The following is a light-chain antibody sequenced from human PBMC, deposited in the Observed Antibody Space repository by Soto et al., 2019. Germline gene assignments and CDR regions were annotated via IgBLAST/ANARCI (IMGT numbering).Light chain of an antibody. CDR2: DAS. J-gene: IGKJ4*01. V-gene: IGKV3-11*01. CDR3: QHRDTWPSLT. Sequence: EIVLTQSPATLSLSPGERATLSCRASQSVISYLAWYQQKPGQAPRLLIYDASTRATGIPARFSGSGSGTDFPLTISSLEPEYFAVYYCQHRDTWPSLTFVGGTKVEIK. CDR1: QSVISY.